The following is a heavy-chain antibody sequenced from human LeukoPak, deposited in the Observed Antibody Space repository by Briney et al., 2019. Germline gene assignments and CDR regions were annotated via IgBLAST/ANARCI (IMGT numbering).Heavy chain of an antibody. CDR3: ARYYYGWGSKGAYFDY. Sequence: SQTLSLTCAISGDSVSSKSATWNWIRQSPSRGLEWLGRTYYRSKWFNEYALSVKSRLTINPDTSKNQFSLKLSSVTAADTAVYYCARYYYGWGSKGAYFDYWGQGPLVTVSS. J-gene: IGHJ4*02. CDR1: GDSVSSKSAT. D-gene: IGHD3-10*01. CDR2: TYYRSKWFN. V-gene: IGHV6-1*01.